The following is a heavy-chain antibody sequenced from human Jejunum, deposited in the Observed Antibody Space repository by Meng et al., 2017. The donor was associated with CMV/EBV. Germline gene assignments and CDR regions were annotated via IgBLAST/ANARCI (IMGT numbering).Heavy chain of an antibody. J-gene: IGHJ4*02. D-gene: IGHD4-23*01. V-gene: IGHV3-23*01. Sequence: GFTFSTSAMSWARPAPGKGLEWVSTISGSGSSTYSADSVRGQFAIARDNSENTVYLQVHSLRAGDTAVYYCAKRSGDGANSFFDNWGQGTLVTVSS. CDR3: AKRSGDGANSFFDN. CDR1: GFTFSTSA. CDR2: ISGSGSST.